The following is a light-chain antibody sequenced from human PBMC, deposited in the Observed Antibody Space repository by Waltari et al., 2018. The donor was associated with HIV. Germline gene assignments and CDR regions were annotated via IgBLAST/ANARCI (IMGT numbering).Light chain of an antibody. J-gene: IGLJ3*02. Sequence: QTVVTQQPSLTVSPGGTVTLPCASSPAAVTSDYYPNWFLQKPGQAPRTLIYSTTKKHAWTPARFSGSLLGGKAALTLSGVQPEDEAEYYCLLFYGGAHWVFGGGTKLTVL. V-gene: IGLV7-43*01. CDR2: STT. CDR3: LLFYGGAHWV. CDR1: PAAVTSDYY.